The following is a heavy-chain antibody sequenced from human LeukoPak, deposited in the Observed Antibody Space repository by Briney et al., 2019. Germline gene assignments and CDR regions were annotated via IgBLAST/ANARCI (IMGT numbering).Heavy chain of an antibody. J-gene: IGHJ4*02. CDR2: ISYYGSNQ. D-gene: IGHD3-9*01. CDR3: ARELTGYWQQY. V-gene: IGHV3-30*04. CDR1: GFTFSNFA. Sequence: GRSLRLSCAASGFTFSNFAMHWVRQAPGKGLEWVAIISYYGSNQYYADSVKGRFTISRDSSQNTLYLQMNSLRAEDTAVYYCARELTGYWQQYWGQGTLVTVSS.